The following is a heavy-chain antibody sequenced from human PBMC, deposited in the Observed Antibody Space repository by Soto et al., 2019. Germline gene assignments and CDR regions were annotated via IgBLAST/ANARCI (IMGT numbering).Heavy chain of an antibody. CDR3: AKELKPYNSGWYFTLS. CDR2: IYLSGNT. V-gene: IGHV4-4*07. Sequence: SETLSLTCTVSGGSISSHYWSWIRQPAGKGLEWIGRIYLSGNTKINPSLKNRVTMSVDASKNQCSLNLKSVTAADTAVYYCAKELKPYNSGWYFTLSGGQGTLVTVSS. CDR1: GGSISSHY. D-gene: IGHD6-19*01. J-gene: IGHJ4*02.